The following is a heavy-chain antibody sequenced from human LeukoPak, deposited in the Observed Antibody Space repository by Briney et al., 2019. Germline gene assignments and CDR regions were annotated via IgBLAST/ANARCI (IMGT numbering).Heavy chain of an antibody. CDR2: FDPEDGET. CDR3: ATVLLGYYDSSGYYSLDY. J-gene: IGHJ4*02. Sequence: ASVKVSCKVSGYTLTELPMHWVRQAPGKGLEWMGGFDPEDGETIYAQKFQGRVTMTEDTSTDTAYMELSSLRSEDTAVYYCATVLLGYYDSSGYYSLDYWGQGTLVTVSS. CDR1: GYTLTELP. D-gene: IGHD3-22*01. V-gene: IGHV1-24*01.